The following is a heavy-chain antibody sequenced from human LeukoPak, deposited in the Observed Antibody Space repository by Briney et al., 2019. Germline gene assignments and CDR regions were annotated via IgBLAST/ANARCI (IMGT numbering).Heavy chain of an antibody. Sequence: PGGSLRLSCAASGFTVSSNYMSWVRQAPGKGLEWVSVIYSGGSTYYADSVKGRFTTSRDNSKNTLYLQMNSLRAEDTAVYYCARRLRTVTRFSDYWGQGTLVTVSS. CDR3: ARRLRTVTRFSDY. D-gene: IGHD4-17*01. J-gene: IGHJ4*02. CDR1: GFTVSSNY. V-gene: IGHV3-53*01. CDR2: IYSGGST.